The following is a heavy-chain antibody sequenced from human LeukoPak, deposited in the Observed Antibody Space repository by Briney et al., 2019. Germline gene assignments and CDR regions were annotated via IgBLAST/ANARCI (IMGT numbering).Heavy chain of an antibody. D-gene: IGHD6-13*01. CDR2: ISWNSGII. J-gene: IGHJ4*02. CDR3: ARIASDVAAAGSFDY. CDR1: GFTFDDYA. V-gene: IGHV3-9*01. Sequence: GGSLRLSCTASGFTFDDYAMHWVQQAPGKGLEWVSGISWNSGIIGSADSVKGRFTISRDNARNSLYLQMNSLRVEDTAVYYCARIASDVAAAGSFDYWGQGTLVTVSS.